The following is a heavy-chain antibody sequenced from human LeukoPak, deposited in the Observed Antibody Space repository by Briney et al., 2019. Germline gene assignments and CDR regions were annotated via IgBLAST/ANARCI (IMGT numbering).Heavy chain of an antibody. CDR3: AKGSAFWSGPAHFDY. J-gene: IGHJ4*02. CDR2: ISYDGSNK. CDR1: GFTFSSYA. D-gene: IGHD3-3*01. Sequence: GGSLRLSCAASGFTFSSYAMHWVRQAPGKGLEWVAVISYDGSNKYYADSVKGRFTISRDNSKNTLYLQMNSLRAEDTAVYYCAKGSAFWSGPAHFDYWGQGTLVTVSS. V-gene: IGHV3-30-3*01.